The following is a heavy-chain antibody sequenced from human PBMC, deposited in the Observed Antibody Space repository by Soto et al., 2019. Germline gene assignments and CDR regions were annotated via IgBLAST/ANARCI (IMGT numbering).Heavy chain of an antibody. V-gene: IGHV4-30-4*01. D-gene: IGHD2-2*01. J-gene: IGHJ6*02. CDR3: ARDKGGDIVVVPAAGGMDV. CDR1: GGSISSGDYY. CDR2: IYYSGST. Sequence: PSETLSLTCTVSGGSISSGDYYWSWIRQPPGKGLEWIGYIYYSGSTYYNPSLKSRVTISVDTSKNQFSLKLSSVTAADTAVYYCARDKGGDIVVVPAAGGMDVWGQGTTVTVSS.